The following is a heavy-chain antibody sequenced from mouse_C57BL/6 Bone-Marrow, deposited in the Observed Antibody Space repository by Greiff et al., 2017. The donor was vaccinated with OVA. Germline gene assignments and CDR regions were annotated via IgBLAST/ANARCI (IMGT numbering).Heavy chain of an antibody. Sequence: VHLQQPGTELVKPGASVKLSCKASGYTFTSYWMHWVKQRPGQGLEWIGNINPSNGGTNYNEKFKSKATLTVDKSSSTAYMQLSSLTSEDSAVYYCARAYGRYYYAMDYWGQGTSVTVSS. J-gene: IGHJ4*01. D-gene: IGHD1-1*01. V-gene: IGHV1-53*01. CDR2: INPSNGGT. CDR3: ARAYGRYYYAMDY. CDR1: GYTFTSYW.